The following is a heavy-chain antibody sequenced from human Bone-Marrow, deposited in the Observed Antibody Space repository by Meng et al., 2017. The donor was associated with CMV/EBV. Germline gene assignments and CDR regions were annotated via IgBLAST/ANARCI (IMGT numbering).Heavy chain of an antibody. CDR2: INWNGEST. J-gene: IGHJ6*02. Sequence: GESLKISCEASGFIFDDYGMSWVRQASGKGLEWVPGINWNGESTGYADSVQGRFTISRDNARNSLYLQMNSLRAEDTALYYCARTQWLPTPQYYYHYFGMAVWGQGTTVTVSS. V-gene: IGHV3-20*04. CDR3: ARTQWLPTPQYYYHYFGMAV. CDR1: GFIFDDYG. D-gene: IGHD5-12*01.